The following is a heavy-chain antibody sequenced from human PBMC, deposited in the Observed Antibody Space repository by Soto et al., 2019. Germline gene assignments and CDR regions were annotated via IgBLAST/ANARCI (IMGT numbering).Heavy chain of an antibody. CDR1: GGSISSGGYS. Sequence: QLQLQESGSGLVKPSQTLSLTCAVSGGSISSGGYSWSWIRQPPGKGLEWIGYIYHSGNTYYNPPLKGRVTISVDRSKNQFSRKLGSVHAADTAVYYCAGSTPRETTFDYWGQGTRVTVSS. CDR3: AGSTPRETTFDY. V-gene: IGHV4-30-2*01. J-gene: IGHJ4*02. D-gene: IGHD4-17*01. CDR2: IYHSGNT.